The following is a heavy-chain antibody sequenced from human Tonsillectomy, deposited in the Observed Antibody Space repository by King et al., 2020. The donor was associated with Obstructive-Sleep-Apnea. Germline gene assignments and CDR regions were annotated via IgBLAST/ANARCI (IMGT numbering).Heavy chain of an antibody. CDR3: TVTTGDY. V-gene: IGHV3-33*01. D-gene: IGHD4-17*01. J-gene: IGHJ4*02. CDR2: IWYVGSNK. CDR1: GFTFSSYG. Sequence: VQLVESGGGVVQPGRSLRLSCAASGFTFSSYGMHWVRQAPGKGLEWGAVIWYVGSNKYYADSLKGRFTISRDNSKNTLYLQMNSLRAEDTAVYYCTVTTGDYWGQGTLVTVSS.